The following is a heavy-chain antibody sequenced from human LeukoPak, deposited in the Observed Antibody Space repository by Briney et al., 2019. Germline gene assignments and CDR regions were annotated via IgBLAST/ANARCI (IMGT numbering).Heavy chain of an antibody. D-gene: IGHD1-1*01. J-gene: IGHJ6*03. CDR2: IRYDGTNK. CDR3: AKCQPTGPLYYYDYMDV. Sequence: GGSLRLSCAASGFTFSTYDMHWVRQAPGKGLEWMAFIRYDGTNKYYADSVKGRFTISRDTSNNTLYLQMNSLRPEDTAVYYCAKCQPTGPLYYYDYMDVWGKGTTVTISS. V-gene: IGHV3-30*02. CDR1: GFTFSTYD.